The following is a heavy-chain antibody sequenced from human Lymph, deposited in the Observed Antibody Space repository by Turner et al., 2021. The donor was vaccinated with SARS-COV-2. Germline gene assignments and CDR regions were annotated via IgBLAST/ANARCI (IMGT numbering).Heavy chain of an antibody. V-gene: IGHV4-39*01. J-gene: IGHJ4*02. CDR2: IYYSGSN. D-gene: IGHD3-10*01. CDR3: ARLVRRAEYYFDY. Sequence: QLQLQESGPGLVKPSETLSLTCTVSGGSISSSSHYWGWIRQPPGRGLEWIGHIYYSGSNYYNPSLKSRVTISVDTSKNKFSLKLSSVTAAATAVYYCARLVRRAEYYFDYWGQGTLVTVSS. CDR1: GGSISSSSHY.